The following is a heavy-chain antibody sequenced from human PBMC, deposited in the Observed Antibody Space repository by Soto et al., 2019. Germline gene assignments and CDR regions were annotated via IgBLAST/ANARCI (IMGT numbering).Heavy chain of an antibody. CDR1: GGSITSSY. V-gene: IGHV4-59*01. CDR3: ARGEDGFFYYGLDV. J-gene: IGHJ6*02. D-gene: IGHD3-10*01. CDR2: IYDTGISGYTPST. Sequence: PSETLSLTCTVSGGSITSSYWSWIRRPPGKGLEWIAYIYDTGISGYTPSTSYNPSLKSRVTMSVDTSKSQFSLKVTSVTAADTAVYYCARGEDGFFYYGLDVWGQGITVTVSS.